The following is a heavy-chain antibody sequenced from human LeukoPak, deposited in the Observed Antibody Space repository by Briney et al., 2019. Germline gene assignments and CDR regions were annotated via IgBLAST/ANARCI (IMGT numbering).Heavy chain of an antibody. CDR3: ARQDTEASGHHYGMDV. V-gene: IGHV5-51*01. Sequence: GESLKISCKGSGYRISNYWIAWVRQMPGKGLEWIGIIYPDDSDIRYSPSFQGQATISADKSINTAYLQCSSLKASDTAMYYCARQDTEASGHHYGMDVWGQGTTVTVSS. J-gene: IGHJ6*01. D-gene: IGHD6-25*01. CDR2: IYPDDSDI. CDR1: GYRISNYW.